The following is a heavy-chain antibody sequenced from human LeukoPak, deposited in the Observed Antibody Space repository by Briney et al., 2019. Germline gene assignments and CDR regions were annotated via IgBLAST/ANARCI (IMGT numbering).Heavy chain of an antibody. V-gene: IGHV1-2*02. CDR1: GGTFSSYA. CDR3: ARGSNLAYCGGDCLPFDY. J-gene: IGHJ4*02. CDR2: INPNSGST. D-gene: IGHD2-21*02. Sequence: ASVKVSCKASGGTFSSYAISWVRQAPGQGLEWMGWINPNSGSTNYAQKFQGRVTMTRDTSISTAYMELSRLRSDDTAVYYCARGSNLAYCGGDCLPFDYWGQGTLVTVSS.